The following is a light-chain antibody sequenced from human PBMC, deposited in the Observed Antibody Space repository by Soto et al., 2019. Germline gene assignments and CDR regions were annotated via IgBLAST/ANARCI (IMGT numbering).Light chain of an antibody. CDR2: GAS. V-gene: IGKV3-11*01. J-gene: IGKJ2*01. Sequence: EIVLTQSPATLSLSPGERATLSCRASQSVSGYLAWYQQKPGQAPRLLIYGASTRATGIPARFSGSGSGTDFTLTISSLEPEDFATYYCQQSYSTPTFGQGTKVDIK. CDR3: QQSYSTPT. CDR1: QSVSGY.